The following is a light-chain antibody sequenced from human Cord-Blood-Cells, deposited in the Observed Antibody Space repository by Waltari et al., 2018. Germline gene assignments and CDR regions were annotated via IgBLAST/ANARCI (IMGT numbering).Light chain of an antibody. CDR3: SSYTSSSTPYV. J-gene: IGLJ1*01. CDR1: SSDVGGYNS. CDR2: DVS. Sequence: QSALTQPASVSGSPGQSITIYCTGTSSDVGGYNSVSWYQQHPGKAPKLMIDDVSNRPSGVSNRFAGSKSGNTASLTISGLQAEDEADYYCSSYTSSSTPYVFGTGTKVTVL. V-gene: IGLV2-14*03.